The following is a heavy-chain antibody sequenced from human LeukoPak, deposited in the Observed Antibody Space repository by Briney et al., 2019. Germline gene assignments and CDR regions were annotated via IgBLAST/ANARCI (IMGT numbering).Heavy chain of an antibody. Sequence: IRQPPGKGLEWIGSIYYSGSTYYNPSLKSRVTISVDTSKNQFSLKLSSVTAADTAVYYCARRAGANDYWGQGTLVTVSS. D-gene: IGHD1-26*01. CDR3: ARRAGANDY. CDR2: IYYSGST. J-gene: IGHJ4*02. V-gene: IGHV4-39*01.